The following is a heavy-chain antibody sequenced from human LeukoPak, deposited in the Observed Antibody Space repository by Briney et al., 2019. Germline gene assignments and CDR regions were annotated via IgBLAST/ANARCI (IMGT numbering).Heavy chain of an antibody. CDR2: ISSSSSYI. V-gene: IGHV3-21*01. CDR3: ARGEVVGTTTGVDY. Sequence: GSLRLSCAASGFTFSNYGMHWVRQAPGKGLEWVSSISSSSSYIFYADSVKGRFTISRDNAKNSLYLQMNSLRAEDTAVYYCARGEVVGTTTGVDYWGQGTLVTVSS. CDR1: GFTFSNYG. J-gene: IGHJ4*02. D-gene: IGHD1-26*01.